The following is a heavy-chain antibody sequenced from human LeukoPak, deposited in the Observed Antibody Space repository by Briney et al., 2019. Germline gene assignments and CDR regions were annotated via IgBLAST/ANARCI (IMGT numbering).Heavy chain of an antibody. D-gene: IGHD2-2*01. Sequence: GGSLRLSCAASGFTFSNYAMSWVRQAPGKGLEWVSAISGSGGSTYYADSVKGRFTISRDNSKNTLYLQMNSLRAEDTAVYYCAKARGIVVVPAAMAFDYWGQGTLVTVSS. V-gene: IGHV3-23*01. CDR1: GFTFSNYA. J-gene: IGHJ4*02. CDR3: AKARGIVVVPAAMAFDY. CDR2: ISGSGGST.